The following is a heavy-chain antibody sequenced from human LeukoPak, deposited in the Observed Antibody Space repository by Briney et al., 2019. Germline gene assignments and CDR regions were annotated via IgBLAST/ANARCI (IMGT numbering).Heavy chain of an antibody. D-gene: IGHD5-12*01. CDR3: ASRRSGYENY. Sequence: GGSLRLSCTASGFTFGDYAMNWIRQAPGKGLEWVSYISGSSSYTNYADSVKGRFTISRDNAENSLFLQMNSLRAEDTAVYYCASRRSGYENYWGQGTLVTVSS. V-gene: IGHV3-11*06. CDR2: ISGSSSYT. CDR1: GFTFGDYA. J-gene: IGHJ4*02.